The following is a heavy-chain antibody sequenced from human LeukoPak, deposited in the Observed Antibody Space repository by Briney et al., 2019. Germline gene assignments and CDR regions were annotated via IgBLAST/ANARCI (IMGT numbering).Heavy chain of an antibody. J-gene: IGHJ4*02. V-gene: IGHV3-30*04. Sequence: GGSLRLSCAASGFTFSRYAMHWVRQAPDKGLEWVAVISYDGSNKYYADSVKGRFTMSRDNSKNTLFLQMNSLRAEDTAVYYCARDRSGTGPAVMYYFDYWGQGTLVTVSS. CDR1: GFTFSRYA. CDR3: ARDRSGTGPAVMYYFDY. D-gene: IGHD1-26*01. CDR2: ISYDGSNK.